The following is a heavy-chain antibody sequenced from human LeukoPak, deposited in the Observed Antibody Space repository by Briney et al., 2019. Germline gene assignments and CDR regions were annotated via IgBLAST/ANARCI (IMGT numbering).Heavy chain of an antibody. Sequence: PGGSLRLSCAASGFTFSRYDMDWVRQATGKRLEWVSTIGTAGDPYYADSVKGRFTISRDNSKNTLYLQMNSLRAEDTAVYYCAKDFVRGVSKGYYYYGMDVWGQGTTVTVSS. CDR2: IGTAGDP. D-gene: IGHD3-10*01. V-gene: IGHV3-13*05. CDR1: GFTFSRYD. J-gene: IGHJ6*02. CDR3: AKDFVRGVSKGYYYYGMDV.